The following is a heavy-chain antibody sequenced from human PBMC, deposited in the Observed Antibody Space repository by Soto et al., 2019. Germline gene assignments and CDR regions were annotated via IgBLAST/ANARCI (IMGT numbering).Heavy chain of an antibody. J-gene: IGHJ4*02. CDR1: GFTFSDHY. V-gene: IGHV3-72*01. CDR2: SRNKANSYST. D-gene: IGHD1-26*01. Sequence: EVQLVESGGGLVQPGGSLRLSCAASGFTFSDHYMDWVRQAPGKGLECVGRSRNKANSYSTEYAASVQGRFTISRDESKSSLYLQMNSLKTEDTAVYYCARFSGSYTRGLDYWGQGTLVTVSS. CDR3: ARFSGSYTRGLDY.